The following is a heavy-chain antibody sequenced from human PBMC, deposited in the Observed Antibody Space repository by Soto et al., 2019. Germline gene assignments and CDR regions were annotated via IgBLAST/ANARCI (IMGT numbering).Heavy chain of an antibody. CDR3: ASAAALVLGMDV. V-gene: IGHV4-39*01. Sequence: PSETLSLTCTVSGGSISSSSYYWGWIRQPPGKGLEWIGSIYYSGSTYYNPSLKSRVTISVDTSKNQFSLKLSSVTAADTAVYYCASAAALVLGMDVWGQGTTVT. CDR2: IYYSGST. J-gene: IGHJ6*02. D-gene: IGHD6-13*01. CDR1: GGSISSSSYY.